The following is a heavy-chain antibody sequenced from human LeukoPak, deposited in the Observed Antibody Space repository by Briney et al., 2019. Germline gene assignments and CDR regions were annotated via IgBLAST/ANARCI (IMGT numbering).Heavy chain of an antibody. D-gene: IGHD5-12*01. CDR3: AKWSGYGDY. CDR1: GFTSSHP. V-gene: IGHV3-23*01. J-gene: IGHJ4*02. Sequence: GGSLRLSCAASGFTSSHPMSWVRQAPGKGLEWVSAITPSGGSTFYADSVKGRFTISRDNSKNTVYLQMNSLRPEDTAVYYCAKWSGYGDYWGQGTLVTVSS. CDR2: ITPSGGST.